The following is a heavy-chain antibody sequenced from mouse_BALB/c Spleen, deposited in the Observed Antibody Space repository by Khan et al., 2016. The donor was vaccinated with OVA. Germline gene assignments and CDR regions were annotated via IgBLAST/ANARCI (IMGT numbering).Heavy chain of an antibody. CDR3: AREFDSNHYFDY. V-gene: IGHV1-76*01. D-gene: IGHD2-5*01. CDR2: IYPGTGST. CDR1: GYIFTSYW. Sequence: QVPLKESGAELVRPGAALKLSCKTSGYIFTSYWIHWVKQRSGQGLEWVARIYPGTGSTYYNEKSKGKPTLNADKSSSTHDMQLSSSKTEDSAASLCAREFDSNHYFDYWGQGTPLTVSS. J-gene: IGHJ2*01.